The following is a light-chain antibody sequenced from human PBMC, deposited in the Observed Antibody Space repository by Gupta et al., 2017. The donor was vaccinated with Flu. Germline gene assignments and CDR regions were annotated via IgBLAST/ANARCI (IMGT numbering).Light chain of an antibody. Sequence: ITISCTGTSSDVGGYNYVSWYQQHPGKAPKLMIYEVSNRPSEVSNRFSGSKSGNTASLTISGLQAEDEADYYCSSYTSSSTLVVFGGGTKLTVL. CDR3: SSYTSSSTLVV. CDR2: EVS. J-gene: IGLJ3*02. CDR1: SSDVGGYNY. V-gene: IGLV2-14*01.